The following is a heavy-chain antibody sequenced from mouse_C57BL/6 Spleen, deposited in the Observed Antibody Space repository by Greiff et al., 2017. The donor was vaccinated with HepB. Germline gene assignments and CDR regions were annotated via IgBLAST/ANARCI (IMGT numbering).Heavy chain of an antibody. Sequence: VQRVESGPELVKPGASVKISCKASGYAFSSSWMNWVKQRPGKGLEWIGRIYPGDGDTNYNGKFKGKATLTADKSSSTAYMQLSSLTSEDSAVYFCARGGTTVDYAMDYWGQGTSVTVSS. V-gene: IGHV1-82*01. CDR3: ARGGTTVDYAMDY. J-gene: IGHJ4*01. D-gene: IGHD1-1*01. CDR1: GYAFSSSW. CDR2: IYPGDGDT.